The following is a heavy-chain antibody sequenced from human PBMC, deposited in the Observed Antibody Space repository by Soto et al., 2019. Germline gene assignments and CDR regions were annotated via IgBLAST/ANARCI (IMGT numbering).Heavy chain of an antibody. V-gene: IGHV1-2*04. Sequence: VKVSCKASGYTFTGYYMHWVRQAPGQGLEWMGWINPNSGGTNYAQKFQGWVTMTRDTSISTAYMELSRLRSGDTAVYYCAISSYSSSSPLYGMDVWGQGTTVTVSS. CDR2: INPNSGGT. D-gene: IGHD6-6*01. CDR3: AISSYSSSSPLYGMDV. CDR1: GYTFTGYY. J-gene: IGHJ6*02.